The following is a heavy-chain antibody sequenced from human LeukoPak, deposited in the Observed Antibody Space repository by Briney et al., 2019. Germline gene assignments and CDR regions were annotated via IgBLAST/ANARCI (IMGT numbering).Heavy chain of an antibody. Sequence: ASVKVSCKASGYSFTGYYIHWVRQAPGQGLEWMGWINPSSGGTNYAQKFQGRVTMTRDTSISTAYMELSRLRSDDTAVYYCARSHGYDFWSGYYSDHMYYFDYWGQGTLVTVSS. CDR2: INPSSGGT. J-gene: IGHJ4*02. CDR3: ARSHGYDFWSGYYSDHMYYFDY. V-gene: IGHV1-2*02. CDR1: GYSFTGYY. D-gene: IGHD3-3*01.